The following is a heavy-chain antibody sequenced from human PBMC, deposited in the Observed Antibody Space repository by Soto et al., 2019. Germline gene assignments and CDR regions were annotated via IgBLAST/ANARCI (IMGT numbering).Heavy chain of an antibody. Sequence: ASVKVSCKASGYTFTGYYMHWVRQAPGQGLEWMGWINPNSGGTNYAQKFQGRVTMTRDTSISTAYMELSRLRSDDTAVYYCARGPDIVLVPAAAVDYWGQGTLVTVS. V-gene: IGHV1-2*02. J-gene: IGHJ4*02. D-gene: IGHD2-2*01. CDR3: ARGPDIVLVPAAAVDY. CDR2: INPNSGGT. CDR1: GYTFTGYY.